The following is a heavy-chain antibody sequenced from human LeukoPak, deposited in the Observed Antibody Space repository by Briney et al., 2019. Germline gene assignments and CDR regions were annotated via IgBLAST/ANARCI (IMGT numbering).Heavy chain of an antibody. D-gene: IGHD1-26*01. J-gene: IGHJ4*02. V-gene: IGHV3-11*05. CDR2: ISGTGSYT. CDR3: ARVGAYSGSYSDY. CDR1: GFXFSDYY. Sequence: GGSLRLSCAASGFXFSDYYISWIRQAPGKGLEWVSYISGTGSYTNYADSVKGRFTISRDNAKNSLYLQMNSLRAEDTAVYYCARVGAYSGSYSDYWGQGTLVTVSS.